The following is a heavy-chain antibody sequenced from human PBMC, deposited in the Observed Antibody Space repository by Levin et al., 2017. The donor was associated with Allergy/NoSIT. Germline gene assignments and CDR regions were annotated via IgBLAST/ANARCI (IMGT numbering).Heavy chain of an antibody. CDR2: ISTNIKNI. CDR3: ARGIIGGGWGIGS. CDR1: GFTFSSYA. Sequence: GGSLRLSCAASGFTFSSYAMHWVRQAPGKGLEWVADISTNIKNINYADSVKGRFTISRDSSKNTLYLQLNTLRVEDTALYYCARGIIGGGWGIGSWGQGTLVTVSS. V-gene: IGHV3-30*04. J-gene: IGHJ4*02. D-gene: IGHD6-19*01.